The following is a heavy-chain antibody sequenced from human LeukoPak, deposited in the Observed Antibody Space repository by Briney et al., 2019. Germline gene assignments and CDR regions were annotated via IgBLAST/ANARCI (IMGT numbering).Heavy chain of an antibody. CDR3: ARGWDPAYYYFDY. J-gene: IGHJ4*02. Sequence: SVKVSCKASGGTFISYTISWVGQAPGQGLEWMGRIIPILGIANCAQKFQGRVTITADKSTSTAYMELSSLRSEDTAVYYCARGWDPAYYYFDYWGQGTLVTVSS. CDR1: GGTFISYT. CDR2: IIPILGIA. V-gene: IGHV1-69*02. D-gene: IGHD3-16*01.